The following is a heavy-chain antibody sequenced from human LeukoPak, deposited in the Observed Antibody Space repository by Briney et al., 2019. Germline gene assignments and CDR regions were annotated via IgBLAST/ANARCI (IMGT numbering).Heavy chain of an antibody. CDR1: GASISSGSNY. CDR3: ARSDIVVVPAAGTYYYDSSGYYYNY. CDR2: IYSSGST. V-gene: IGHV4-39*07. J-gene: IGHJ4*02. Sequence: SETLSLTCSVSGASISSGSNYWGWIRQPPGKTLEWIGSIYSSGSTYYNPSLKSRVIIIIDTPKNHFSLTLSSVTAADTAVYYCARSDIVVVPAAGTYYYDSSGYYYNYWGQGTLVTVSS. D-gene: IGHD3-22*01.